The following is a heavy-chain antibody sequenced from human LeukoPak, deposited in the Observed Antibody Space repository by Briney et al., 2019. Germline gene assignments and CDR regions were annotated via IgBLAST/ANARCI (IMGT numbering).Heavy chain of an antibody. D-gene: IGHD3-9*01. CDR2: ITGSGGNT. J-gene: IGHJ4*02. CDR1: GFTFSNYA. V-gene: IGHV3-23*01. Sequence: SGGSLRLPCAASGFTFSNYAMSWVRQAPGKGLDWVSAITGSGGNTYYADSVKGRFAISRDNSKNTVFLQMNSLRAEDTAVYYCAKWGDYDVLTGYYVFDYWGQGTLVTVSS. CDR3: AKWGDYDVLTGYYVFDY.